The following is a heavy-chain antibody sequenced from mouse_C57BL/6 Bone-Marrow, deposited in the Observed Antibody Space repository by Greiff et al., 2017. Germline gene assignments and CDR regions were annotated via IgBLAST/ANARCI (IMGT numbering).Heavy chain of an antibody. J-gene: IGHJ2*01. CDR1: GLTFSSHA. D-gene: IGHD3-1*01. CDR2: ICSGGDYI. CDR3: TRDGANYFDY. V-gene: IGHV5-9-1*02. Sequence: EVQPVESGEGLVKPGGFLKLFCAASGLTFSSHAMSWVRPTPEKRLEWVAYICSGGDYIYYADTVKGRFTISRDNARNPLYLQMSSLKSEDTAMYYCTRDGANYFDYWGQGTTLTVSS.